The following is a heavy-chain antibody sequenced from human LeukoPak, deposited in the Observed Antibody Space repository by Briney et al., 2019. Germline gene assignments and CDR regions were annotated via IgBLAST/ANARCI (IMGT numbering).Heavy chain of an antibody. D-gene: IGHD6-6*01. J-gene: IGHJ4*02. V-gene: IGHV4-39*01. CDR1: GGSISSSSYY. CDR3: ARHRSSLDY. Sequence: SETLSLTCTVSGGSISSSSYYWGWIRQPPGKGLEWIGSIYYSGSTYYDPSLKSRVTISVDTSKNQFSLKLSSVTAADTAVYYCARHRSSLDYWGQGTLVTVSS. CDR2: IYYSGST.